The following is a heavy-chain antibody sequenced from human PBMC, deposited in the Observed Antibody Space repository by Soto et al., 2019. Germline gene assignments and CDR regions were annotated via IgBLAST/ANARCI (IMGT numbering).Heavy chain of an antibody. CDR1: GGSISSGGYS. CDR3: ARSYGGNSPWFDP. V-gene: IGHV4-30-2*01. J-gene: IGHJ5*02. CDR2: IYHSGST. Sequence: QLQLQESGSGLVKPSQTLSLTCAASGGSISSGGYSWSWIRQPPGKGLEWIGYIYHSGSTYYTPSLKSRVTISVDRSKNQFSLKLSSVTAADTAVYYCARSYGGNSPWFDPWGQGTLVTVSS. D-gene: IGHD2-21*02.